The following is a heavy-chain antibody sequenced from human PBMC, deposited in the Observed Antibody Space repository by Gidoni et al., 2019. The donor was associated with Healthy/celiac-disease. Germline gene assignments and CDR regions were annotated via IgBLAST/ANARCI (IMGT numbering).Heavy chain of an antibody. CDR2: IYYSGST. CDR1: GGSISSYY. J-gene: IGHJ3*02. Sequence: QVQLQESGPGLVKPSETLSLTCTVSGGSISSYYWSWIRQPPGKGLEWIGYIYYSGSTNYNPSLKSRVTISVDTSKNQFSLKLSSVTAADTAVYYCARSEYFDWYDAFDIWGQGTMVTVFS. D-gene: IGHD3-9*01. CDR3: ARSEYFDWYDAFDI. V-gene: IGHV4-59*01.